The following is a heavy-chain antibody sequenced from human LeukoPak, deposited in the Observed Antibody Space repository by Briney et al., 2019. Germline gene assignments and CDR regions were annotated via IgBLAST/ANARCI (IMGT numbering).Heavy chain of an antibody. V-gene: IGHV3-23*01. CDR3: ARSGLSRFGF. Sequence: GGSLRLSCAASGFTFSNYAMSWVRQAPGKGLEWVSAFSGSGGSTYYANSVKGRFTISRDNSKNTLYLQMNSLRAEDTSVYYCARSGLSRFGFWGQGTLVTVSS. CDR1: GFTFSNYA. J-gene: IGHJ4*02. D-gene: IGHD2/OR15-2a*01. CDR2: FSGSGGST.